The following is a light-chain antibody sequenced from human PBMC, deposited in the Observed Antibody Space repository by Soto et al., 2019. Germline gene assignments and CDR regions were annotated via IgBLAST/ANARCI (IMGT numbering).Light chain of an antibody. Sequence: NVLSPSPDTPSLSSGEKATLSFRASQSVSSYLAWYQQKPGQAPRLLIYDASNRATGIPARFSGSGSGTDFTLTISSLEPEDFAVYYCQPRSNWPPISFGQGSRPQIK. J-gene: IGKJ5*01. CDR2: DAS. CDR1: QSVSSY. V-gene: IGKV3-11*01. CDR3: QPRSNWPPIS.